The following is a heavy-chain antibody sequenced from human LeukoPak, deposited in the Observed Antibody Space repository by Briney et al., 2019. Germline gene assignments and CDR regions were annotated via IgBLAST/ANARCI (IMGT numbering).Heavy chain of an antibody. CDR1: GYTFTNYD. CDR3: ARVTVTVEVDY. V-gene: IGHV1-8*01. Sequence: ASVKVSCKASGYTFTNYDINWVRQATGQGLEWMGWMNPNSGNTGYAQSLQGRVTLTRNTSINTAYMELSSLRSEDTAVYYCARVTVTVEVDYWGQGTLVTVSS. D-gene: IGHD4-17*01. J-gene: IGHJ4*02. CDR2: MNPNSGNT.